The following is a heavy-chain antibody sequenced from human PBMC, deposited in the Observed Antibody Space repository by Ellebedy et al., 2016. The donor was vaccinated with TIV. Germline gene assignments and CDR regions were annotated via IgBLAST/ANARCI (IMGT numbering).Heavy chain of an antibody. Sequence: SETLSLTXAVYGGSFSGYYWSWIRQPPGKGLEWIGEINHSGSTNYNPSLKSRVTISVDTSKNQFSLKLSSVTAADTAVYYCAREDPHGWFDPWGQGTLVTVSS. CDR1: GGSFSGYY. CDR3: AREDPHGWFDP. J-gene: IGHJ5*02. CDR2: INHSGST. V-gene: IGHV4-34*01.